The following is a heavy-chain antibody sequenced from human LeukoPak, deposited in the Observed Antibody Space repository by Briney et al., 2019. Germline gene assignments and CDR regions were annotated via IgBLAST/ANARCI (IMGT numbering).Heavy chain of an antibody. Sequence: SETLSLTCAVSGASISSASYWGWIRQPPGKGLEWIGTLSYSGDTSYNSSLRGRVTISRDTSENLFSLRLTSVTAADTAVYYCARGPWWLQSVASWGQGTLVTVSS. CDR3: ARGPWWLQSVAS. D-gene: IGHD5-24*01. CDR2: LSYSGDT. CDR1: GASISSASY. J-gene: IGHJ4*02. V-gene: IGHV4-38-2*01.